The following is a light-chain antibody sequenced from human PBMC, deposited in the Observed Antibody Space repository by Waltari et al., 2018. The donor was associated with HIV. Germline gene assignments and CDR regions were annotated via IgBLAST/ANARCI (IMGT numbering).Light chain of an antibody. CDR1: QDISNN. V-gene: IGKV1-33*01. CDR3: QHYKNLPIT. CDR2: EAS. Sequence: DIQITQSPSSLSASVGDRVTITCQANQDISNNLNWYQQKPGKAPNLLIFEASNLQTGVQSRFSGSGSGTDFTLTISSLQPEDVATYFCQHYKNLPITFGQGTRLEIK. J-gene: IGKJ5*01.